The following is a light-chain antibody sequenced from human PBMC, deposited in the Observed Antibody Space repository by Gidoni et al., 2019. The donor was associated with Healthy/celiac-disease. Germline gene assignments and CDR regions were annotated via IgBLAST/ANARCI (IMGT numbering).Light chain of an antibody. Sequence: EIVLTQSPGTLSLSPGERATLSCRASQSVSSSYLAWYQQKPGQAPRILIYGASSRATGIPDRFSGSGAGTDFTLTISRLEPEEFAVYYCQQYGSSRAWTFGQGTKVEIK. CDR2: GAS. J-gene: IGKJ1*01. CDR3: QQYGSSRAWT. CDR1: QSVSSSY. V-gene: IGKV3-20*01.